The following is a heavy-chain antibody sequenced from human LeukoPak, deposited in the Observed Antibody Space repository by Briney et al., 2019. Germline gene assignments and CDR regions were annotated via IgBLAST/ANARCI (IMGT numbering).Heavy chain of an antibody. CDR3: ARGKIGLFDY. CDR2: IYYSGSD. CDR1: GGSISSGDYY. Sequence: SETLSLTCTVSGGSISSGDYYWSWIRQPPGKGLVWRGYIYYSGSDYYNPSLKSRVPISLNTSKNHFSFKLSSVTPANTAMYYCARGKIGLFDYWGQGTLGTVSS. V-gene: IGHV4-30-4*01. D-gene: IGHD2/OR15-2a*01. J-gene: IGHJ4*02.